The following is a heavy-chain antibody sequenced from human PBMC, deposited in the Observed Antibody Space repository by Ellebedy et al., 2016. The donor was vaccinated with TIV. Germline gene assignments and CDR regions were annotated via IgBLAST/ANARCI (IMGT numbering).Heavy chain of an antibody. CDR2: INTDGSSA. J-gene: IGHJ4*02. D-gene: IGHD5/OR15-5a*01. CDR3: ARGGPAASTSFDY. V-gene: IGHV3-74*01. Sequence: PGGSLRLSCAASGFTFSRYWMHWVRQAPGKGLVWVSRINTDGSSAYYADSVKGRFTISRDNAKNTVYLQMNSLRAEDTAMYYCARGGPAASTSFDYWGQGALVTVSS. CDR1: GFTFSRYW.